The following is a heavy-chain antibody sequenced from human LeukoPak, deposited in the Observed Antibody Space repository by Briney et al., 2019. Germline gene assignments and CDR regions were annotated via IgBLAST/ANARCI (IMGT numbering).Heavy chain of an antibody. J-gene: IGHJ4*02. V-gene: IGHV4-59*01. CDR2: IYHSGTI. Sequence: SETLSLTCTVSGGSLSGYYWNWIRQSPEKGLEWIGYIYHSGTINFNPSLKARVTMSIDTSKDQFSLKLSSVTAADTAVYYCAKSRSLGLQYFDTWGQGTLATVSS. CDR1: GGSLSGYY. CDR3: AKSRSLGLQYFDT. D-gene: IGHD4-11*01.